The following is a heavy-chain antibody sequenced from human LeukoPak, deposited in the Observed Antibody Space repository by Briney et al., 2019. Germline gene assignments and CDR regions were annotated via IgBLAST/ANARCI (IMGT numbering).Heavy chain of an antibody. Sequence: PSETLSLTCTVSGGSISSYYWSWIRQPPGKGLEWVGYIYYSGSTNYNPSLKSRVTISVDTSKNQFSLKLSSVTAADTAVYYCARAGIVEATLYFDYWGQGTLVTVSS. V-gene: IGHV4-59*01. CDR1: GGSISSYY. CDR2: IYYSGST. J-gene: IGHJ4*02. CDR3: ARAGIVEATLYFDY. D-gene: IGHD1-26*01.